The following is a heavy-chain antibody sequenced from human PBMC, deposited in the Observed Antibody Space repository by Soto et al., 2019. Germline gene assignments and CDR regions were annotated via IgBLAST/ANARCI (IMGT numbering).Heavy chain of an antibody. CDR3: ARNGALDY. CDR2: ILYSGTT. CDR1: GGSISSGDYY. D-gene: IGHD2-8*01. V-gene: IGHV4-30-4*01. J-gene: IGHJ4*02. Sequence: RSLTCTVSGGSISSGDYYWSWIRQPPGKGLEWIGYILYSGTTNYNPSLESRLTISVDTSKNQFSLKLTSVTAADTAVYYCARNGALDYWGRGTLVTVSS.